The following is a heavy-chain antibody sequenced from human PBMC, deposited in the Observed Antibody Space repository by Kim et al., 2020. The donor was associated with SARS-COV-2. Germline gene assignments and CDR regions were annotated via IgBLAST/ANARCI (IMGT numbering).Heavy chain of an antibody. J-gene: IGHJ3*02. CDR3: ARSRGHYDILTGYYSVSNDAFDI. Sequence: NPSGGSTRYAQKFQGRVTMTRDTSTSTVYMELSSLRSDDTAVYYCARSRGHYDILTGYYSVSNDAFDIWGQGTMVTVSS. V-gene: IGHV1-46*01. CDR2: NPSGGST. D-gene: IGHD3-9*01.